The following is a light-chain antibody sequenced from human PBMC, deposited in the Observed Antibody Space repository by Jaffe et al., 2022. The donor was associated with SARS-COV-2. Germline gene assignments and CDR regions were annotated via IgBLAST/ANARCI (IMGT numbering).Light chain of an antibody. CDR2: DVR. J-gene: IGLJ1*01. CDR1: SSDVGGYNY. V-gene: IGLV2-14*01. CDR3: SSYTSSSIVV. Sequence: QSALTQPASVCGSPGQSITISCTGTSSDVGGYNYVSWYQQHPGKAPKFLIYDVRNRPSGVSNRFSGSKSGNTASLTISGLQAEDEADYYCSSYTSSSIVVFGTGTKVTVL.